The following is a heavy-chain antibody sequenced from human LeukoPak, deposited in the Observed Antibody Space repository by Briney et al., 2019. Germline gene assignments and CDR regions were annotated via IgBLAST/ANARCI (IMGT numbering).Heavy chain of an antibody. D-gene: IGHD3-10*01. Sequence: SETLSLTCTVSGGSISSYYWSWIRQPPGKGLEWIGYIYYNGITNYNPSLTSRVTISVDTSKNQFSLKLSSVTAADTAVYYCARDAGFGEPRIGEYYFDYWGQGTLVTVSS. CDR2: IYYNGIT. CDR3: ARDAGFGEPRIGEYYFDY. CDR1: GGSISSYY. J-gene: IGHJ4*02. V-gene: IGHV4-59*12.